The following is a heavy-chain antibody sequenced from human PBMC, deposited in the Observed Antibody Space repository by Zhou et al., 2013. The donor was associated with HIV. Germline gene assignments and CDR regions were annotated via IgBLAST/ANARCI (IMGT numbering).Heavy chain of an antibody. CDR2: IIPILGIA. V-gene: IGHV1-69*04. Sequence: QVQLVQSGAEVKKPGSSVKVSCKASGGTFSSYAISWVRQAPGQGLEWMGRIIPILGIANYAQKFQGRVTITADKSTSTAYMELSSLRSEDTAVYYCARGGIVVVTSHMDVWGKGTTVTVSS. J-gene: IGHJ6*03. CDR3: ARGGIVVVTSHMDV. CDR1: GGTFSSYA. D-gene: IGHD2-15*01.